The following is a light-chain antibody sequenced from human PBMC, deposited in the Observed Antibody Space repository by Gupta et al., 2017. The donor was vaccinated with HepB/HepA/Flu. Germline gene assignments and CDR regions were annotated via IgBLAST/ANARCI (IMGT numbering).Light chain of an antibody. CDR1: SSDVGGYNY. J-gene: IGLJ2*01. V-gene: IGLV2-14*03. CDR3: SSDTSSSTPRV. Sequence: QSALTQPASVSGSPGHSITISCTGTSSDVGGYNYVSWYQQHPGKAPKLMIYDVSNRPSGVSNRFSGSKSGNTASLTISGLQAEDEADYYCSSDTSSSTPRVFGGGTKLTVL. CDR2: DVS.